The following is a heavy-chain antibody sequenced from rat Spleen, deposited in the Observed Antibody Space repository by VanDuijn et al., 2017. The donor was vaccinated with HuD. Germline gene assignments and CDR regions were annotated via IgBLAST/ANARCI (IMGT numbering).Heavy chain of an antibody. J-gene: IGHJ3*01. CDR3: ATAGSRISRFAY. D-gene: IGHD2-7*01. CDR2: ITTGGGST. CDR1: GFTFSDYA. V-gene: IGHV5-27*01. Sequence: EVELVESGGGLVQPGRSLKLSCAASGFTFSDYAMAWVRQAPTKGLEWVAYITTGGGSTHYRDSVKGRFTISRDNAKNTLYLQMDSLGSEDTATYYCATAGSRISRFAYWGQGTLVTVSS.